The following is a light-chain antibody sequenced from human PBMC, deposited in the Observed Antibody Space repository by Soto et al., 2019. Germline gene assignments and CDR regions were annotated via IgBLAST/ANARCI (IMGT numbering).Light chain of an antibody. CDR3: QQSYSSLPVT. J-gene: IGKJ4*01. CDR1: QSISNY. V-gene: IGKV1-39*01. CDR2: AAS. Sequence: DIQMTQSPSFLSASVGDRVTITCRASQSISNYLNWYQQEPGKAPKLLIYAASSLQSGVPSRFSGSGSGTDFTLTISSLQPEDFATYYCQQSYSSLPVTFGGGTKVEIK.